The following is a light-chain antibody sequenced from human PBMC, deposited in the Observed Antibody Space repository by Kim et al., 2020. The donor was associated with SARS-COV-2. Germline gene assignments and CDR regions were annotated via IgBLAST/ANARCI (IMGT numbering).Light chain of an antibody. CDR1: QSVSSSY. Sequence: LFPGERATLSCRASQSVSSSYLSWYQQKPGQAPRLLIYGASTRATGIPARFSGSGSGTDFTLTISSLQPEDFAVYYCQQDYNLPYTFGQGTKLEI. V-gene: IGKV3D-7*01. CDR2: GAS. J-gene: IGKJ2*01. CDR3: QQDYNLPYT.